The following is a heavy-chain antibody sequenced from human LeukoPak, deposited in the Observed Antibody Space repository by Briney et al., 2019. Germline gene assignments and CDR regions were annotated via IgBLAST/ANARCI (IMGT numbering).Heavy chain of an antibody. V-gene: IGHV3-23*01. CDR3: AKDRTLRSPPFDY. D-gene: IGHD3-16*01. CDR2: ISGSGGST. J-gene: IGHJ4*02. CDR1: GFTFSSYG. Sequence: TGGTLRLSCAASGFTFSSYGMSWVRQAPGKGLEWVSAISGSGGSTYYADSVKGRFTISRDNSKNTLYLQMNSLRAEDTAVYYCAKDRTLRSPPFDYWGQGTLVTVSS.